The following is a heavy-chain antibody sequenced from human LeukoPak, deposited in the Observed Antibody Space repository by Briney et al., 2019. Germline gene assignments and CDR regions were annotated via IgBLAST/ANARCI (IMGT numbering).Heavy chain of an antibody. CDR3: ARERGFWGSGSHFDY. CDR1: GGTFSSYA. J-gene: IGHJ4*02. V-gene: IGHV1-69*04. D-gene: IGHD1-26*01. Sequence: SVKVSCKASGGTFSSYAISWVRQAPGQGLEWMGRIIPILGIANYAQKFQGRVTITADKSTSTAYMELSSLRSEDTAVYYCARERGFWGSGSHFDYWGQGTLVTVSS. CDR2: IIPILGIA.